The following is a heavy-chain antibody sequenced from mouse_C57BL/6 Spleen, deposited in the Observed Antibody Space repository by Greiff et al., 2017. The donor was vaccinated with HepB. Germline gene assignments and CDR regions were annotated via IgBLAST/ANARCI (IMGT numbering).Heavy chain of an antibody. CDR1: GYTFTDYE. V-gene: IGHV1-15*01. Sequence: VQLQQSGAELVRPGASVTLSCKASGYTFTDYEMHWVKQTPVHGLEWIGAIDPETGGTAYNQKFKGKAILTADKSSSTAYMELRSLTSEDSAVYYVTRRAYYGNDFYFDYWGQGTTLTVSS. CDR3: TRRAYYGNDFYFDY. J-gene: IGHJ2*01. CDR2: IDPETGGT. D-gene: IGHD2-9*01.